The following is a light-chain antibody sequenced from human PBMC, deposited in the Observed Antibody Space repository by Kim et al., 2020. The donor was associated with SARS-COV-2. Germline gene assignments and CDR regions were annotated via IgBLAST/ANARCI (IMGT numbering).Light chain of an antibody. CDR3: QQYNRPYT. V-gene: IGKV1-5*03. CDR2: KAS. CDR1: QSISTW. Sequence: DIQMTQSPSTLSASVGDIVTITCRASQSISTWLAWYQQKPGKVPKLLIYKASGLESGVPSRFSGSGSGTEFTLTISSLQPDDFATYFCQQYNRPYTFGQGTKLEI. J-gene: IGKJ2*01.